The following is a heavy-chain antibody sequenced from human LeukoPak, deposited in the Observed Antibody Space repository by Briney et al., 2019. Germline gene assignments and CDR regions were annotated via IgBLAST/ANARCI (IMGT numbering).Heavy chain of an antibody. CDR3: AGVMRGAFDI. J-gene: IGHJ3*02. V-gene: IGHV3-53*01. CDR1: GFTVGSND. Sequence: GGSLRLSCAASGFTVGSNDMNWVRQAPGKGLEWVSLLYSGGNTYYADSVKGRFTISRDNSNNTLYLQLDSLRAEDTAIYYCAGVMRGAFDIWGQGTLVTVSS. CDR2: LYSGGNT.